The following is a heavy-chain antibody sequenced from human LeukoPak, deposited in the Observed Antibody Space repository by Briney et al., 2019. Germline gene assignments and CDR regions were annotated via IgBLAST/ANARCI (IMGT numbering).Heavy chain of an antibody. CDR3: ARGAAATTYYYYYGMDV. Sequence: SGGSLRLSCAASGFTFSSYAMHWVRQAPGKGLEWVAVISYDGSNKYYADSVKGRFTISRDNSKNTLYLQMNSLRAEDTAVYYCARGAAATTYYYYYGMDVWGQGTTVTVSS. J-gene: IGHJ6*02. CDR1: GFTFSSYA. D-gene: IGHD6-13*01. CDR2: ISYDGSNK. V-gene: IGHV3-30*04.